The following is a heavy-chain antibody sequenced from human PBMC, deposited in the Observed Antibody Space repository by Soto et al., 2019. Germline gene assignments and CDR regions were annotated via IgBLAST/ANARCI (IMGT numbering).Heavy chain of an antibody. J-gene: IGHJ5*02. Sequence: QITLKESGPTLVKPTETLTLTCTFSGFSLSSGVGVGWVRQPPGKALEWLAVIYWDNDKRSSPSLKSRLTIPRDTAKNQGFLTMTNVDPVDTATEYCSYRRWLARGRGWFDPWGPGTLVTVSS. V-gene: IGHV2-5*02. CDR1: GFSLSSGVG. CDR3: SYRRWLARGRGWFDP. CDR2: IYWDNDK. D-gene: IGHD6-19*01.